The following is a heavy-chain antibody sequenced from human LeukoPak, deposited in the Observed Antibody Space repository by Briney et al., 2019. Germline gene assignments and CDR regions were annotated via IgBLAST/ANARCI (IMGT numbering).Heavy chain of an antibody. D-gene: IGHD3-22*01. Sequence: SQTLSLTCAVSGGSISSGGYSWSWIRQPPGKGLEWIGYIYHSGSTYYNPSLKSRVTISVDRSKNQFSLKLSSVTAANTAVYYCARDIYDSSGYYHDYWGQGTLVTVSS. CDR2: IYHSGST. CDR1: GGSISSGGYS. J-gene: IGHJ4*02. CDR3: ARDIYDSSGYYHDY. V-gene: IGHV4-30-2*01.